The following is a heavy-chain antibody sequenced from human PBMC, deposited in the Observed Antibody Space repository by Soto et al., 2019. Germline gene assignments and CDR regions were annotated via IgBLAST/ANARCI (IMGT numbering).Heavy chain of an antibody. V-gene: IGHV4-34*01. D-gene: IGHD5-12*01. Sequence: QVQLQQWGAGLLKPSETLSLTCAVYGGSFSGYYWSWIRQPPGKGLEWMGEINHSESTNYNPSLKSRVTISVDTSKNQFSLKLSSVTAADTAVYYCARGDSGYGSPSPGAYYYGMDVWGQGTTVTVSS. J-gene: IGHJ6*02. CDR1: GGSFSGYY. CDR3: ARGDSGYGSPSPGAYYYGMDV. CDR2: INHSEST.